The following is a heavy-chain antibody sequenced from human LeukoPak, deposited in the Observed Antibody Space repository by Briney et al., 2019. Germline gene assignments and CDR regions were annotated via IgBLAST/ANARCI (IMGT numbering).Heavy chain of an antibody. CDR2: ISGSGDST. Sequence: GGSLRLSCAVSGFTFSSYWMHWVRQAPGKGLEWVSGISGSGDSTSYADSVKGRFIVSRDNSKNSLYLQMNSLRAEDTAAYFCAKVSSSAWYRDLDYWGQGTLVTVSS. CDR3: AKVSSSAWYRDLDY. CDR1: GFTFSSYW. V-gene: IGHV3-23*01. J-gene: IGHJ4*02. D-gene: IGHD6-19*01.